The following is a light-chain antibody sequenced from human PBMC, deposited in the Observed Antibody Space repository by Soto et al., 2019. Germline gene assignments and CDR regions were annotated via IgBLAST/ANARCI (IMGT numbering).Light chain of an antibody. V-gene: IGKV3-15*01. J-gene: IGKJ1*01. CDR2: GAS. CDR3: QQYNSWLWT. CDR1: QGIGIT. Sequence: IVMTQSPSTLSVSPGERVTLSCRASQGIGITLAWYQQKPGQTPRLLIYGASTRATGIPARFSGSGSGTEFTLTISSLQSEDSAVYYCQQYNSWLWTFGQGTKVEIK.